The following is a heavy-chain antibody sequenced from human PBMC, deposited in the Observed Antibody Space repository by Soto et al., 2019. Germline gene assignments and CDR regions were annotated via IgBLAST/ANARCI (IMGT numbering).Heavy chain of an antibody. CDR3: AKQVRGVAARPDSYFDY. CDR1: GFTFSSYA. Sequence: GGSLRLSCAASGFTFSSYAMSWVRQAPGKGLEWVSAISGSGGSTYYADSVKGRFTISRDNSKNTLYLQMNSLRAEDTAVYYCAKQVRGVAARPDSYFDYWGQGTLVTVSS. V-gene: IGHV3-23*01. J-gene: IGHJ4*02. D-gene: IGHD6-6*01. CDR2: ISGSGGST.